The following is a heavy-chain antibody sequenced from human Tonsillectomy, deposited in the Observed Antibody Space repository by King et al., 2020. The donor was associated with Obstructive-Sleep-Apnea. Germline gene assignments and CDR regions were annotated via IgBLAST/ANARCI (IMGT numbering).Heavy chain of an antibody. CDR2: IYYSGCT. J-gene: IGHJ6*02. D-gene: IGHD3-10*01. CDR3: AVYGSGSYPYYYYGMDV. CDR1: GGSISSGDDY. V-gene: IGHV4-30-4*01. Sequence: VQLQESGPGLVKPSQTLSLTCTVSGGSISSGDDYWSWIRQPPGKGLEWIGYIYYSGCTFYNPALKCRVTISVDTSKNQFSLKLSSVTAGDTAVYYRAVYGSGSYPYYYYGMDVWGQGTTVTVSS.